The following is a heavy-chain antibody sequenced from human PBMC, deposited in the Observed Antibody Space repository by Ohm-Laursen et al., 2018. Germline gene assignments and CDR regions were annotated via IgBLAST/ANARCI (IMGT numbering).Heavy chain of an antibody. CDR3: ATAGPYSGDDY. D-gene: IGHD6-25*01. J-gene: IGHJ4*02. CDR1: GFTFSSYG. Sequence: SLRLSCAASGFTFSSYGMHWVRQAPGKGLEWVAVIWYDGSNKYYADSVKGRSTISRDNSKNTLYLQMNSLRDEDTAVYYCATAGPYSGDDYWGQGTLVNVSS. CDR2: IWYDGSNK. V-gene: IGHV3-33*08.